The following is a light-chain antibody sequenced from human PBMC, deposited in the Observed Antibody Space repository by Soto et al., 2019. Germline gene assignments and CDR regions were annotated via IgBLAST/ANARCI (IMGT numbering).Light chain of an antibody. CDR1: QSISSY. V-gene: IGKV1-39*01. Sequence: DLQMTQSPSSLSASVGDRVTITCRASQSISSYLNWYQQKPGKAPKLLIYAASSLQSGVPSRFSGSGSGTDFTLTISSLQPEDFGTYYCQQSYSTPMYTFGQGTKLEIK. CDR3: QQSYSTPMYT. J-gene: IGKJ2*01. CDR2: AAS.